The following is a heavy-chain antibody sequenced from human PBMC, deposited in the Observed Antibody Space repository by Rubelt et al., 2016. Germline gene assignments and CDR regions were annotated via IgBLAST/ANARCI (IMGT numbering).Heavy chain of an antibody. CDR2: INPSGGST. CDR1: GYIFTSYS. D-gene: IGHD6-6*01. Sequence: GYIFTSYSMHWVRQAPGQGLEWMGIINPSGGSTTHAQKFQGRVSMTRDTSTSTVYMELSSLRYEDTALYYCARDSSNLAARLPNFDYWGQGTLVSVSS. CDR3: ARDSSNLAARLPNFDY. V-gene: IGHV1-46*01. J-gene: IGHJ4*02.